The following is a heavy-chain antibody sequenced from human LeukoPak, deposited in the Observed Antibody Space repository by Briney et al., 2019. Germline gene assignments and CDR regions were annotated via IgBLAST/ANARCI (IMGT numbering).Heavy chain of an antibody. V-gene: IGHV4-59*01. CDR3: AREYYLATLDY. CDR1: GGSISSYY. D-gene: IGHD3-10*01. CDR2: IYYSGST. J-gene: IGHJ4*02. Sequence: PSETLSLTCTVSGGSISSYYWRWIRPPPGKGLEWIGYIYYSGSTNYNPSLKSRVTISVDTSKNQFSLKLSSVTAADTAVYYCAREYYLATLDYWGQGTLVTVSS.